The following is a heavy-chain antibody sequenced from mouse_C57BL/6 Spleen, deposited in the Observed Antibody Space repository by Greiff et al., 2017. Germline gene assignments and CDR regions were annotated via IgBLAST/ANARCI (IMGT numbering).Heavy chain of an antibody. CDR2: IHPNSGST. Sequence: QVQLQQSGAELVKPGASVKLSCKASGYTFTSYWMHWVKQRPGQGLEWIGMIHPNSGSTNYNEKFKSKATLTVDKASSTAYMQLSSLTSEDSAVYYCARNWERGPEFAYWGQGTLVTVSA. J-gene: IGHJ3*01. CDR1: GYTFTSYW. D-gene: IGHD4-1*01. CDR3: ARNWERGPEFAY. V-gene: IGHV1-64*01.